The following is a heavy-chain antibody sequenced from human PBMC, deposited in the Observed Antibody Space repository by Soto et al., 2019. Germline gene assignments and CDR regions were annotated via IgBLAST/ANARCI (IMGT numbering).Heavy chain of an antibody. Sequence: SVKVSCKASGGTFTSTAFSWVRQAPGQGLEWMGGIIPVLGTPNYAQKFQARLTVTADASTTTVHMELSSLRSDDTAVYYCASSAGLDHLLNYYGLNVWGQGTTVTVSS. V-gene: IGHV1-69*13. CDR1: GGTFTSTA. CDR2: IIPVLGTP. CDR3: ASSAGLDHLLNYYGLNV. D-gene: IGHD6-13*01. J-gene: IGHJ6*02.